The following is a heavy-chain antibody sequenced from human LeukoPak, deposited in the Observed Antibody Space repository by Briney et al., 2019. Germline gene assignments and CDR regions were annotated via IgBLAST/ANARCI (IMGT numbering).Heavy chain of an antibody. CDR1: GGTFSSYA. Sequence: ASVKVSRKASGGTFSSYAISWVRQAPGQGLEWMGGIIPIFGTANYAQKFQGRVTITADESTSTAYMELSSLRSEDTAVYYCARDRVGYSYGATFDYWGQGTLVTVSS. V-gene: IGHV1-69*01. CDR3: ARDRVGYSYGATFDY. CDR2: IIPIFGTA. J-gene: IGHJ4*02. D-gene: IGHD5-18*01.